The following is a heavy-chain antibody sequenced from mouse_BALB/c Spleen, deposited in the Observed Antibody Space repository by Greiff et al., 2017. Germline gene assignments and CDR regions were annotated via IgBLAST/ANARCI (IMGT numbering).Heavy chain of an antibody. CDR2: ISSGGSYT. Sequence: EVQLVESGGDLVKPGGSLKLSCAASGFTFSSYGMSWVRQTPDKRLEWVATISSGGSYTYYPDSVKGRFTISSDNAKNTLYLQMNSLKSEDTAMYYCARQIYYDYDEFADWGQGTLVTVSA. CDR1: GFTFSSYG. D-gene: IGHD2-4*01. V-gene: IGHV5-6*01. CDR3: ARQIYYDYDEFAD. J-gene: IGHJ3*01.